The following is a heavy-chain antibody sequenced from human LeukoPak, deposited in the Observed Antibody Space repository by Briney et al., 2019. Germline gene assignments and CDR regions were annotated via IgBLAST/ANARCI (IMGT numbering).Heavy chain of an antibody. Sequence: PSETLPLTCAVYGGSFSGYYWSWIRQPPGKGLEWIGEINHSGSTNYNPSLKSRVTISVDTSKNQFSLKLSSVTAADTAVYYCARGRGYNAFDIWGQGTMVTVSS. J-gene: IGHJ3*02. CDR1: GGSFSGYY. CDR2: INHSGST. CDR3: ARGRGYNAFDI. D-gene: IGHD5-18*01. V-gene: IGHV4-34*01.